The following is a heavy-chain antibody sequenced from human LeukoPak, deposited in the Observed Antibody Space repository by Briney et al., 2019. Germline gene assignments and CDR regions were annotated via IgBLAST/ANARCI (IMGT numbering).Heavy chain of an antibody. CDR2: INPNSGGT. CDR3: ARGSLSADAPLVLDYFHH. Sequence: VASVKVSCKASGYTFTGYYIHWVRQAPGQGLEWMGWINPNSGGTNYAQKFQGRVTMTRDTSISTAYMELSRLKSDDTAVYYCARGSLSADAPLVLDYFHHWGQGTLVTVSS. D-gene: IGHD5-18*01. J-gene: IGHJ1*01. CDR1: GYTFTGYY. V-gene: IGHV1-2*02.